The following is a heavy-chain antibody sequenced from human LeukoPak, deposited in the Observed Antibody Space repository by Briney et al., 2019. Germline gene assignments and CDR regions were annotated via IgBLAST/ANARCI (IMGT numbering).Heavy chain of an antibody. V-gene: IGHV4-59*01. CDR3: ASTEGLNWFDP. Sequence: SETLSLTCTVSGGSISSYYWSWIRQPPGKGLEWFGYIYYSGSTTYNPSLKSRVTISVDTSKNQFSLKLSSVTAADTAVYYCASTEGLNWFDPWGQGTLVTVSS. CDR1: GGSISSYY. J-gene: IGHJ5*02. CDR2: IYYSGST.